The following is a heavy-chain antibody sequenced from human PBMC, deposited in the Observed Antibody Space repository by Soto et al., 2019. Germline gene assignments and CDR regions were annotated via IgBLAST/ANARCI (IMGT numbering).Heavy chain of an antibody. V-gene: IGHV3-23*01. Sequence: EVQLLESGGGLVQPGGSLRLSCAASGFTFSGYAMSWVRQAPGKGLEWGYAIGSGSPFYADSVKGRFTISRDNANSMLHLQMNSLRADDTAVYFCAQDLGSSWYHYNSFAPGGQGTLVTVSS. D-gene: IGHD6-13*01. CDR3: AQDLGSSWYHYNSFAP. CDR1: GFTFSGYA. J-gene: IGHJ5*02. CDR2: IGSGSP.